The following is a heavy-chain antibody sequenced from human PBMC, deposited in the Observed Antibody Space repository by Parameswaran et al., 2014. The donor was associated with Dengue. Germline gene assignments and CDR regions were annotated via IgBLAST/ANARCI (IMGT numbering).Heavy chain of an antibody. J-gene: IGHJ6*02. CDR3: VLSSCTPTTPTCPHKGDFYGFDV. V-gene: IGHV4-4*02. D-gene: IGHD1-26*01. CDR2: VFHAGYT. Sequence: RWIRQPPGKELEWIGEVFHAGYTNYNPSLKSRVTILVDKSDNQFFLRLTSVTAADTGVYYCVLSSCTPTTPTCPHKGDFYGFDVWGLGTTVTVSS.